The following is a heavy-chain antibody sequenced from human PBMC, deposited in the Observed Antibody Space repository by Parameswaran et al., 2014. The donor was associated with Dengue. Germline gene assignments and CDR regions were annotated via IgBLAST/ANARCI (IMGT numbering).Heavy chain of an antibody. CDR1: GFTFSSYG. Sequence: LSLTCAASGFTFSSYGMHWVRQAPGKGLEWVAVISYDGSNKYYADSVKGRFTISRDNSKNTLYLQMNSLRAEDTAVYYCATHGGTGAAAALWGQGTLVTVSS. D-gene: IGHD6-13*01. J-gene: IGHJ4*02. CDR3: ATHGGTGAAAAL. V-gene: IGHV3-30*03. CDR2: ISYDGSNK.